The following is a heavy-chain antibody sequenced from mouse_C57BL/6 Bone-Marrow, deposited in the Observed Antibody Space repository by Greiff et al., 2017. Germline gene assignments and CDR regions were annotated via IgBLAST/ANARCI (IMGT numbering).Heavy chain of an antibody. J-gene: IGHJ3*01. V-gene: IGHV1-54*01. Sequence: VQLQESGADLVRPGTSVKVSCKASGYAFTNYLIAWVQQGPGQGLDWIGVINPGSGGTNYNENFKGSATLTGDKSASTAYMQISSLKSEDSAVYFCARFYGNYPFAYWGQGTLVTVSA. CDR2: INPGSGGT. D-gene: IGHD2-1*01. CDR3: ARFYGNYPFAY. CDR1: GYAFTNYL.